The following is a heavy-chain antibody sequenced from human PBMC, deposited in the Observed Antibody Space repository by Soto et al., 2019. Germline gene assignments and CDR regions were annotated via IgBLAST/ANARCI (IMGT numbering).Heavy chain of an antibody. CDR3: ARGRSGWYYGMDV. CDR2: IYYSGST. CDR1: GGSVSSGSYY. D-gene: IGHD6-19*01. V-gene: IGHV4-61*01. Sequence: QVQLQESGPGLVKPSETLSLTCTVSGGSVSSGSYYWSWIRQPPGKGLEWIGYIYYSGSTNYNPSLKSRVTIAVDTSKNQFSLKRSSVTAADTAVYYCARGRSGWYYGMDVWGQGTTVTVSS. J-gene: IGHJ6*02.